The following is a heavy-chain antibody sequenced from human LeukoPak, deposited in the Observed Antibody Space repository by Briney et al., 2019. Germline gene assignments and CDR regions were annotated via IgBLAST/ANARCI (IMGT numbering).Heavy chain of an antibody. CDR3: ARYSSSWYSNLDY. CDR1: GFTFSDYY. J-gene: IGHJ4*02. V-gene: IGHV3-11*01. CDR2: ISSSGSTI. D-gene: IGHD6-13*01. Sequence: GGSLRLSCAASGFTFSDYYMSWIRQAPGKGLEWVSYISSSGSTIYYADSVKGRFTISRDNAKNSLYLQMNSLRAEDTAVYYCARYSSSWYSNLDYWGQGTLVTVSS.